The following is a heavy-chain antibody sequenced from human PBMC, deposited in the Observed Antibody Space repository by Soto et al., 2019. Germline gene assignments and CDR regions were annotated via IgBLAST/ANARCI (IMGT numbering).Heavy chain of an antibody. CDR1: GGSISSGGYY. CDR3: ARGLLYYDIFGDGDPSSLDY. Sequence: QVQLQESGPGLVKPSQTLSLTCTVSGGSISSGGYYWSWIRQHPGKGLEWIGYIYYSGSTYYNPSLKSRVTISVPTPKNQFSLKLSSVTAADTAVYYCARGLLYYDIFGDGDPSSLDYWGQGTLVTVSS. V-gene: IGHV4-31*03. J-gene: IGHJ4*02. D-gene: IGHD3-9*01. CDR2: IYYSGST.